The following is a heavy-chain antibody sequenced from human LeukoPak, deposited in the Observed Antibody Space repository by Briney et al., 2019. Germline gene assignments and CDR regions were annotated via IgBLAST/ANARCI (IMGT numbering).Heavy chain of an antibody. V-gene: IGHV3-23*01. CDR1: GFTFGSEV. J-gene: IGHJ4*02. Sequence: GGSLRLSCAASGFTFGSEVMTWVRQAPGKGLEWVSSISGSGNVTYYPDSVKGRFTISRLNSKNTLFLQMNSLRVEDTAIYFCAKGGTFFEFWGQGALVTVSS. CDR3: AKGGTFFEF. D-gene: IGHD3-3*02. CDR2: ISGSGNVT.